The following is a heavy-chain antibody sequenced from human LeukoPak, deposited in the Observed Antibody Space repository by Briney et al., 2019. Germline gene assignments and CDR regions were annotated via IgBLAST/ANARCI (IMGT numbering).Heavy chain of an antibody. J-gene: IGHJ4*02. CDR3: AREVVAAAGTVDY. D-gene: IGHD6-13*01. V-gene: IGHV1-46*01. CDR1: GYTFTSYY. Sequence: ASVKVSCKASGYTFTSYYMHWMRQAPGQGLEWMGIINPSGGSTRNAQKFQGRVTMTRDTSTSTVYMELSSLRSEDTAVYYCAREVVAAAGTVDYWGQGTLVTVSS. CDR2: INPSGGST.